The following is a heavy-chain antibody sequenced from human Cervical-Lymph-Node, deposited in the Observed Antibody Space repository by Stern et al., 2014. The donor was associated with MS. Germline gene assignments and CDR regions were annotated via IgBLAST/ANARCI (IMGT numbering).Heavy chain of an antibody. J-gene: IGHJ5*02. Sequence: QVQLVQSGAEVKKPGASVKVSCKASGYTFTSYGISWVRPAPGQGLEWMGWIIAYNGNTNYAQKLQGKVTMTPDTSTSTAYMELRSLRSDDTAVYYCARRRITIFGVVTPFDPWGQGTLVTVSS. D-gene: IGHD3-3*01. CDR1: GYTFTSYG. V-gene: IGHV1-18*04. CDR2: IIAYNGNT. CDR3: ARRRITIFGVVTPFDP.